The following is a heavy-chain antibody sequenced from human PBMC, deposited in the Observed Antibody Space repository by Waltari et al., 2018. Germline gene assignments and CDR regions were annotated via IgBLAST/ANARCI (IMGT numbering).Heavy chain of an antibody. CDR2: INPYSGGT. CDR3: ATAPDAFQIIN. CDR1: GSTFTGYY. Sequence: QVQLVQSGAEVKKPGASVKVSCKPSGSTFTGYYMYCVRQAPGQGLEWMGWINPYSGGTAYAQKFQGRVTLTRDTSISTAYMELNRLISDDSAMYYCATAPDAFQIINWGQGTLVTVSS. J-gene: IGHJ4*02. D-gene: IGHD2-2*01. V-gene: IGHV1-2*02.